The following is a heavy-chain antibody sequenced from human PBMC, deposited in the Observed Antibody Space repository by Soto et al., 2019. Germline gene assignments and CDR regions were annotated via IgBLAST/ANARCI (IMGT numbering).Heavy chain of an antibody. CDR3: ARRPGYCSSTSCYPLDY. CDR1: GYTFTGYY. V-gene: IGHV1-2*02. D-gene: IGHD2-2*01. CDR2: INPNSGGT. Sequence: ASVKVSCKASGYTFTGYYMHWVRQAPGQGLGWMGWINPNSGGTNYAQKFQGRVTMTRDTSISTAYMELSRLRSDDTAVYYCARRPGYCSSTSCYPLDYWGQGTLVTVSS. J-gene: IGHJ4*02.